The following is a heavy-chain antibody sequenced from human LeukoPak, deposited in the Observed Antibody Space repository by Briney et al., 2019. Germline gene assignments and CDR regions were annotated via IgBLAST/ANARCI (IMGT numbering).Heavy chain of an antibody. D-gene: IGHD5-24*01. J-gene: IGHJ5*02. CDR3: ARDLGGDGFNLRNWFDR. CDR1: GGSINSADYY. CDR2: IYYSGSR. Sequence: PSETLSLTCTVSGGSINSADYYWSWIRQHPEKGLEWIGYIYYSGSRYYNPSLKSRVSISIDTSKNQFSLNLSSVTAADTAVYYCARDLGGDGFNLRNWFDRWGQGTLVTVSS. V-gene: IGHV4-31*03.